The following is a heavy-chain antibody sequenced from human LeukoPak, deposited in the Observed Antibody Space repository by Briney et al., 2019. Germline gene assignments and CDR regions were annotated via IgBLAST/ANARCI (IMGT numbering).Heavy chain of an antibody. J-gene: IGHJ6*03. CDR3: ARGNLEWLLYDDYSYYYYMDV. Sequence: GESLKIPCKGSGYSFTSYWIGWVRQMPGKGLEWMGIIYPGDSDTRYSPSFQGQVTISADKSISTAYLQWSSLKASDTAMYYCARGNLEWLLYDDYSYYYYMDVWGKGTTVTVSS. D-gene: IGHD3-3*01. CDR2: IYPGDSDT. CDR1: GYSFTSYW. V-gene: IGHV5-51*01.